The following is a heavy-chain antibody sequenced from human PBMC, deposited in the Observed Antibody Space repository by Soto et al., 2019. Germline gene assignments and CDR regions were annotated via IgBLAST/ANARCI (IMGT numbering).Heavy chain of an antibody. J-gene: IGHJ1*01. Sequence: SETLSLTCTLSNGSISPNYWRWIPQPPGKGLEWIGYIYYAGTTTYNPSLQSRVSISVDTSKNEVSLKLTSVTAVDTAVYFCARLGAYYQAMDSWGQGTLVTVS. CDR2: IYYAGTT. V-gene: IGHV4-59*08. CDR3: ARLGAYYQAMDS. D-gene: IGHD3-22*01. CDR1: NGSISPNY.